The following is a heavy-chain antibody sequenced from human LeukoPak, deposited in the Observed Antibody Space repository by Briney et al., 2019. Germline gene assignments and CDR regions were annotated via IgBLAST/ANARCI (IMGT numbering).Heavy chain of an antibody. V-gene: IGHV3-23*01. CDR1: GFAFSSYA. D-gene: IGHD6-13*01. J-gene: IGHJ4*02. CDR2: IGSGGDTT. Sequence: PGGSLRLSCAASGFAFSSYAMSWARQAPGKGLEWVSAIGSGGDTTYYADSVRGRFTISRDNSKDTLYLQMNSLKAEDTAVYYCAKVITAAGTNYWGQGTLVTVSS. CDR3: AKVITAAGTNY.